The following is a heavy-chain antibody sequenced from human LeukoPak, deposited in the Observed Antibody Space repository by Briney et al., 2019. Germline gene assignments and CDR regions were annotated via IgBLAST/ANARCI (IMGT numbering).Heavy chain of an antibody. CDR3: ALVVAATTIDY. CDR1: GYTFTGYY. J-gene: IGHJ4*02. Sequence: ASVTVSCKASGYTFTGYYMHWVRQAPGQGLEWMGWINLNSGGTNYAQKFQGRVTMTRDTSISTAYMELSRLRSDDTAVYYCALVVAATTIDYWGQGTLVTVSS. CDR2: INLNSGGT. V-gene: IGHV1-2*02. D-gene: IGHD2-15*01.